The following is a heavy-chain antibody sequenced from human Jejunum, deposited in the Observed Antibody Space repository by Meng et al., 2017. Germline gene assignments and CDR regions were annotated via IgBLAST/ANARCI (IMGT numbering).Heavy chain of an antibody. J-gene: IGHJ4*02. V-gene: IGHV6-1*01. CDR1: GDSVSSNSAA. CDR2: TYYRSKYYN. CDR3: ARDWGDVRGGFDF. D-gene: IGHD3-10*02. Sequence: QVQLHQSGPGLVKPSQTLPPTRAISGDSVSSNSAAWNWIRQSPSRGLEWLGRTYYRSKYYNDYALSVKSRITINPDTSKNQFSLQLNSVTPEDTAIYYCARDWGDVRGGFDFWGQGTLVTVSS.